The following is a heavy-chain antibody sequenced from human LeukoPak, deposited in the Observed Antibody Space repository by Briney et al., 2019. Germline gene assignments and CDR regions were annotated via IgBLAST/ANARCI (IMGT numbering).Heavy chain of an antibody. CDR2: IKSKTDGGTT. CDR1: GFTLSNAW. V-gene: IGHV3-15*01. D-gene: IGHD3-22*01. J-gene: IGHJ5*02. Sequence: GGSLRLSCAASGFTLSNAWMSWVRQAPGKGLEWVGRIKSKTDGGTTDYAAPVKGRFTISRDDSKNTLYLQMNSLKTEDTAVYYCTTLIAYYDSSGYYPPHNWFDPWGQGTLVTVSS. CDR3: TTLIAYYDSSGYYPPHNWFDP.